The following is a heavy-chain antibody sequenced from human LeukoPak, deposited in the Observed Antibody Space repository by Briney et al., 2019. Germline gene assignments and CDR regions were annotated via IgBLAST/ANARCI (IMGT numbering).Heavy chain of an antibody. V-gene: IGHV3-7*01. J-gene: IGHJ4*02. CDR2: IKYDGSER. CDR1: GFTISDYW. D-gene: IGHD6-13*01. CDR3: ARDIAAAGLFFDY. Sequence: PGGSLRLSCAASGFTISDYWMSWVRQAPGRGLEWVANIKYDGSERYYVDSVKGRFTISRDTATNSVYLYMNRLRADDTAVYYCARDIAAAGLFFDYWGQGTLVTVSS.